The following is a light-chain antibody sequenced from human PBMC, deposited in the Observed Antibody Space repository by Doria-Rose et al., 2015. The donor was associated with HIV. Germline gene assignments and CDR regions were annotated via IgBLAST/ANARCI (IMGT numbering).Light chain of an antibody. J-gene: IGKJ3*01. Sequence: DIRVTQSPESLGMSLGERATLNCKSNQSLLYTSKNYLAWYQQKPGQPPKLLIYWASTRQSGVPARFNGSGSGTDFTLTISSLEAEDVAVYYCQQCYGTPSFGPGTTVDIK. CDR2: WAS. CDR1: QSLLYTSKNY. CDR3: QQCYGTPS. V-gene: IGKV4-1*01.